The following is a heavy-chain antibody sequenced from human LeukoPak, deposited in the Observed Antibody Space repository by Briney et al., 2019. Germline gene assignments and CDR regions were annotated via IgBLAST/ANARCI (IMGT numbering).Heavy chain of an antibody. CDR1: GFTVSSNY. J-gene: IGHJ6*02. CDR2: IYSGGST. Sequence: GGSLRLSCAASGFTVSSNYMSWVRQAPGKGLEWVSVIYSGGSTYYADSVKGRFTISRDNSKNTLYLQMNSLRAEDTAVYYCARDVVVVVAATLSRNDYYYYGMDVWGQGTTVTVSS. D-gene: IGHD2-15*01. CDR3: ARDVVVVVAATLSRNDYYYYGMDV. V-gene: IGHV3-66*02.